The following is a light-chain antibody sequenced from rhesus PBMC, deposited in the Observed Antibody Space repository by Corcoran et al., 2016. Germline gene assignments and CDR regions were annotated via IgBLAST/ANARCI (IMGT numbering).Light chain of an antibody. V-gene: IGKV3-40*03. CDR3: QQYNDLHPT. CDR2: SAY. CDR1: ESVGSY. Sequence: EIVMTQSPATLSLSPGETATLSGRASESVGSYLAWFQQKLGQAPNLPVHSAYFRATGIPDRFRGSGSRTEFTLTISSLEPEDVGVYHCQQYNDLHPTFGQGTKVEI. J-gene: IGKJ1*01.